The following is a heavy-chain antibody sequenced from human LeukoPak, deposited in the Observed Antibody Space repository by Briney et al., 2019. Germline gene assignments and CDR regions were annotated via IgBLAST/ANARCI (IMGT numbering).Heavy chain of an antibody. CDR3: ANRYEY. CDR1: GFTFSNYG. J-gene: IGHJ4*02. V-gene: IGHV3-30*18. CDR2: ISYDGSNK. Sequence: PGKSLRLSCAASGFTFSNYGMHWVRQAPGKGLEWVAVISYDGSNKYYADSVKGRFTISRDNSKNTLYLQMNSLRAEDTAVYYCANRYEYWGQGTLVTVSS. D-gene: IGHD3-3*01.